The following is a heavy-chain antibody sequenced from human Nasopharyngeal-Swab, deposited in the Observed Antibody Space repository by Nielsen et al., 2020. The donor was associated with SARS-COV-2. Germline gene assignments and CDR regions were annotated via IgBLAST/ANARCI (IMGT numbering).Heavy chain of an antibody. V-gene: IGHV3-13*04. CDR2: IGTAGDT. CDR1: GFTFSSYD. Sequence: GESLKISCAASGFTFSSYDMHWVRQATGKGLEWVSAIGTAGDTYYPGSVKGRFTISRENAKNSLYLQMNSLRAGDTAVYYCARARPDIVVVPAALLFDPCGQGTLVTVSS. J-gene: IGHJ5*02. D-gene: IGHD2-2*01. CDR3: ARARPDIVVVPAALLFDP.